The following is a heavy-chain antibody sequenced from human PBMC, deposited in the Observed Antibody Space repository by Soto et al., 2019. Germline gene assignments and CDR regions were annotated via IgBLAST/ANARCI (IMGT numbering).Heavy chain of an antibody. J-gene: IGHJ6*02. V-gene: IGHV3-30*18. CDR2: ISNGGSNK. D-gene: IGHD3-10*01. Sequence: QVQLVESGGGVVQPGRSLRLSCAASGFTFSSYGMNWVRQAPGKGLEWVAAISNGGSNKYYADSVKGRFTISRDNAKNTRYLQLNSMRGEDTAVYYCAKVVRRRDMVRGVIKPYYYGMDVWRQGTTVTVS. CDR1: GFTFSSYG. CDR3: AKVVRRRDMVRGVIKPYYYGMDV.